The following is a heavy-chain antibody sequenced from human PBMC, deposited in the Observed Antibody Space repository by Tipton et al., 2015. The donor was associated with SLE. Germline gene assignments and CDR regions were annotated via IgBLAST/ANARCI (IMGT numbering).Heavy chain of an antibody. D-gene: IGHD3-16*01. Sequence: QLVQSGAEVKKPGSSVKVSCKASGGTFSSYAISWVRQAPGQGLEWMGGLIPIFGTANYAQKFQGRVTITADESTSTAYMELSSLRSEDTAVYYCARVGSLGAGLGVDPRGQGTRVTVSS. J-gene: IGHJ5*02. CDR2: LIPIFGTA. CDR3: ARVGSLGAGLGVDP. V-gene: IGHV1-69*01. CDR1: GGTFSSYA.